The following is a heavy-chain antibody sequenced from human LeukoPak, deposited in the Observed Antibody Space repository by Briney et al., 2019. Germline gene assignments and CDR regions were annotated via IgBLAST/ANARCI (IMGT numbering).Heavy chain of an antibody. J-gene: IGHJ4*02. Sequence: GGSLRLSCAASGFTFDDYAMHWVRQAPGKGLEWVSGISWNSGSIGYADSVKGRFTISRDNSKNTLYLQMNSLRAEDTAVYYCAKTPRWNSSGWYPAYWGQGTLVTVSS. D-gene: IGHD6-19*01. CDR3: AKTPRWNSSGWYPAY. V-gene: IGHV3-9*01. CDR2: ISWNSGSI. CDR1: GFTFDDYA.